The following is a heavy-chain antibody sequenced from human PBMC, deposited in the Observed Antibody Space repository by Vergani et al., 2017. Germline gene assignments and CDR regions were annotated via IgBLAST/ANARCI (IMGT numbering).Heavy chain of an antibody. J-gene: IGHJ4*02. D-gene: IGHD3-22*01. V-gene: IGHV3-23*01. CDR3: AGPQGTSAYYYGGFDY. Sequence: EVQLLESGGGLVQPGGSLRVSCAASGFTFSSDAMSWVRQAPGKGLEWVSAINRGSTTYYAGSVKGRFTISRDNSKNTLSLQMNSLTAEDTAIYYCAGPQGTSAYYYGGFDYWGQGILVTVSS. CDR2: INRGSTT. CDR1: GFTFSSDA.